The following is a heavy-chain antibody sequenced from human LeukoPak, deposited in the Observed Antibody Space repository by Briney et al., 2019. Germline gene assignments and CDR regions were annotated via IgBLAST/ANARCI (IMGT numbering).Heavy chain of an antibody. CDR1: GFNFNSYG. J-gene: IGHJ6*01. CDR2: ISFDGSNK. Sequence: PGGSLRLSCAASGFNFNSYGMHWVRQAPGKGLEWVAVISFDGSNKYHGDSVKGRFTISRDNSKSTLYLQINSLRGEDTAVYYCARDGEDPVVVPAARYGMDVWGQGTTVTVSS. CDR3: ARDGEDPVVVPAARYGMDV. D-gene: IGHD2-2*01. V-gene: IGHV3-30*03.